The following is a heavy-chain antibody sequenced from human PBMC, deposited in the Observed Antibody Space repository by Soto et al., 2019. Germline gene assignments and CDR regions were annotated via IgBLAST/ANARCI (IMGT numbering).Heavy chain of an antibody. Sequence: GGSLRLSCAASGFTFSSYAMHWVRQAPGKGLEYVSAISSNGGSTYYANSVKGRFTISRDNSKNTLYLQMGSLRAEDMAVYYCARGGIKDCSSTSCYYNWFDPWGQGTLVTVSS. CDR3: ARGGIKDCSSTSCYYNWFDP. J-gene: IGHJ5*02. V-gene: IGHV3-64*01. CDR1: GFTFSSYA. D-gene: IGHD2-2*01. CDR2: ISSNGGST.